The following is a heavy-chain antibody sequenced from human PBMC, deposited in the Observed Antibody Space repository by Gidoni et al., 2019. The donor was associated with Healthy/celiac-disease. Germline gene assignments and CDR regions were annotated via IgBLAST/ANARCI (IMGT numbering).Heavy chain of an antibody. J-gene: IGHJ4*02. CDR2: ISSSSSYI. CDR1: GFTFSSYS. Sequence: EVQLVESGGGLVKPGGSLRLSCAASGFTFSSYSMNWVRQAPGKGLEWVSSISSSSSYIYYADSVKGRFTISRDNAKNSLYLQMNSLRAEDTAVYYCAREGSILGYCSGGSCYSDYWGQGTLVTVSS. D-gene: IGHD2-15*01. CDR3: AREGSILGYCSGGSCYSDY. V-gene: IGHV3-21*01.